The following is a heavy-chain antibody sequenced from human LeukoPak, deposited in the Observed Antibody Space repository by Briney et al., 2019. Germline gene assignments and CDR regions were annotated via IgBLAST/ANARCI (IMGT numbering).Heavy chain of an antibody. Sequence: PGGSLRLSCAASGFTFSSYGMHWVRQAPGKGLEYVSAISSNGGSTYYADSVKGRFTISRDNSKNTLYLQMSSLRAEDTAVYYCVKDPRSHYGSGSYGMDVWGQGTTVTVSS. CDR1: GFTFSSYG. V-gene: IGHV3-64D*06. J-gene: IGHJ6*02. CDR2: ISSNGGST. D-gene: IGHD3-10*01. CDR3: VKDPRSHYGSGSYGMDV.